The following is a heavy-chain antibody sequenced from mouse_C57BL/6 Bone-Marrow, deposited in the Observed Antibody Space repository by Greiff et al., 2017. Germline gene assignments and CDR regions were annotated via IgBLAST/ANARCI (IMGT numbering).Heavy chain of an antibody. CDR1: GFTFSDYG. D-gene: IGHD1-1*01. V-gene: IGHV5-17*01. Sequence: EVQLVESGGGLVKPGGSLKLSCAASGFTFSDYGMHWVRQAPEKGLEWVAYISSGSSTIYYADPVKGRFTISRDNAKNTLFLQMTSLRSEDTAMYYCARGGYGSSPDFDYWGQGTTLTVSS. CDR3: ARGGYGSSPDFDY. CDR2: ISSGSSTI. J-gene: IGHJ2*01.